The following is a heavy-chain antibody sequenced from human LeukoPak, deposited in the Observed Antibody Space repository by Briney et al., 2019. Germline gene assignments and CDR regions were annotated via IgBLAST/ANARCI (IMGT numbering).Heavy chain of an antibody. Sequence: GASVKVSCKASGYTLTGYYMHWVRQAPGHGLEWMGWINPNSGGTNYAQKFQGRVTMTRDTSISTAYMELSRLGSDDTAVYYCARDGASGYLADYWGQGTLVTVSS. V-gene: IGHV1-2*02. CDR2: INPNSGGT. D-gene: IGHD3-3*01. CDR1: GYTLTGYY. J-gene: IGHJ4*02. CDR3: ARDGASGYLADY.